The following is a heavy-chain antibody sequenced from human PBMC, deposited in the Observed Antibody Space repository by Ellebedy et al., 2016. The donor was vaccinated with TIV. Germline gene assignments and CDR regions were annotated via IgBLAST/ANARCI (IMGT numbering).Heavy chain of an antibody. J-gene: IGHJ6*02. CDR3: AKDQIGATSRDPFYGMGV. CDR1: GLTLAEFA. CDR2: ITRDGAST. D-gene: IGHD1-26*01. V-gene: IGHV3-43*02. Sequence: PGGSLRPSCAASGLTLAEFAMHWVLQLPGKGRERVSVITRDGASTYYADSVKGRFTISRDNSKNSLYLQMNSLRSEDTAFYYCAKDQIGATSRDPFYGMGVWGPGTTVTVSS.